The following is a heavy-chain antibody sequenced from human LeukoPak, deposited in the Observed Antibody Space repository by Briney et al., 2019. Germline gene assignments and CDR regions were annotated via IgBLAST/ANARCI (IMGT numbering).Heavy chain of an antibody. Sequence: VASVKVSCKASGYTFTGYYMHWVRQAPGQGLEWMGWINPNSGGTNYAQKLQGRVTMTTDTSTSTAYMELRSLRSDDTAVYYCARDSRGDVEQFDYWGQGTLVTVSS. J-gene: IGHJ4*02. V-gene: IGHV1-2*02. D-gene: IGHD1-1*01. CDR1: GYTFTGYY. CDR2: INPNSGGT. CDR3: ARDSRGDVEQFDY.